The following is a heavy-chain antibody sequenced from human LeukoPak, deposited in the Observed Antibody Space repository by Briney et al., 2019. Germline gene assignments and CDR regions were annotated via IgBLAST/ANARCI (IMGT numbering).Heavy chain of an antibody. CDR1: GGAFSSYT. Sequence: GASVKVSCKASGGAFSSYTISWVRQAPGHGLEWMGRIIPILGIANYAQKFQGRVTITADKSTSTAYMELSSLRSEDTAVYYCARDSLAGVAAPFDYWGQGTLVTVSS. D-gene: IGHD6-13*01. V-gene: IGHV1-69*04. CDR3: ARDSLAGVAAPFDY. J-gene: IGHJ4*02. CDR2: IIPILGIA.